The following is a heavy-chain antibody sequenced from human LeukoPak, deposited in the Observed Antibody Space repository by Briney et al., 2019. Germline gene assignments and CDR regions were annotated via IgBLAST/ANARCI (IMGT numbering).Heavy chain of an antibody. CDR2: IYVSGYT. CDR1: SGSISSYY. CDR3: AKSERNVGPFDY. J-gene: IGHJ4*02. V-gene: IGHV4-59*03. D-gene: IGHD1-14*01. Sequence: SETLSLTCTVSSGSISSYYWSWIRQPPGKGLEWIECIYVSGYTKYNPSLKSRVIMSVDTSKNQFSLNLSSVTAADTAVYYCAKSERNVGPFDYWGQGTLVTVSS.